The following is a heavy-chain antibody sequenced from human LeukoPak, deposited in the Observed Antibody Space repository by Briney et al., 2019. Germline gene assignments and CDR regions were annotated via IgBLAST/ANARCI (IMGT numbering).Heavy chain of an antibody. CDR3: ARGRSAMVRGVISYYFDY. J-gene: IGHJ4*02. V-gene: IGHV4-34*01. D-gene: IGHD3-10*01. Sequence: PSETLSLTCAVYGGSFSGYYWSWIRQPPGKGLEWVGEINHSGSTNYNPSRKSRVTISVDTSKNQFSLKLSSVTAADTAVYYCARGRSAMVRGVISYYFDYWGQGTLVTVSS. CDR1: GGSFSGYY. CDR2: INHSGST.